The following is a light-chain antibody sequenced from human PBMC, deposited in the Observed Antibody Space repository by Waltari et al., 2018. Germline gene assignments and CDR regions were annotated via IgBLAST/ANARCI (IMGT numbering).Light chain of an antibody. Sequence: DIVMTQSPDSLAVSLGERANINCKASQSVSYRASSKNYLAGYQQKPGQDTRLLICWAPTRESGVPARFSGGGSVTEFTLTSSSLQADDVAVYYCQQYVSSPMTFGQGTKVEIK. J-gene: IGKJ1*01. CDR3: QQYVSSPMT. V-gene: IGKV4-1*01. CDR1: QSVSYRASSKNY. CDR2: WAP.